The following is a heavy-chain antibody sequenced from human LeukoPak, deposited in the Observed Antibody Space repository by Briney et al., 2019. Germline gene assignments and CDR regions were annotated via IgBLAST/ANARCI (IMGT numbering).Heavy chain of an antibody. D-gene: IGHD2-15*01. J-gene: IGHJ5*02. CDR1: GGSFSGYY. CDR2: INHSGST. V-gene: IGHV4-34*01. Sequence: MPSETLSLTCAVYGGSFSGYYWSWIRQPPGKGLEWIGEINHSGSTNYNPSLKSRVTISVDTSKNQFSLKLSSVTAADTAVYYCARGFAAEKIYCSGGSCYSAYWLDPWGQGTLVTVSS. CDR3: ARGFAAEKIYCSGGSCYSAYWLDP.